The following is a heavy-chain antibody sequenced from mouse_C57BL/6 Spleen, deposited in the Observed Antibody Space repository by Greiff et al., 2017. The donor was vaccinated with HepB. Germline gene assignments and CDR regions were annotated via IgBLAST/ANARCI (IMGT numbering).Heavy chain of an antibody. CDR3: ARGYYGSSAWFAY. Sequence: EVQLVESGGGLVKPGGSLKLSCAASGFTFSDYGMHWVRQAPEKGLEWVAYISSGSSTIYYADTVKGRFTISRDNAKNTLFLQMTNLRSEDTAMYYCARGYYGSSAWFAYWGQGTLVTVSA. CDR1: GFTFSDYG. J-gene: IGHJ3*01. V-gene: IGHV5-17*01. D-gene: IGHD1-1*01. CDR2: ISSGSSTI.